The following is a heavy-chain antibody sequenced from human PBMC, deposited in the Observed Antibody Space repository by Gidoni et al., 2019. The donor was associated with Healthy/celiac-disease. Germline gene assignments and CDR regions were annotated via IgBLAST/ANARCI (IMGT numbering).Heavy chain of an antibody. CDR1: GYTFTSYD. Sequence: QVQLVQSGAEVKKPGASVKVSCKASGYTFTSYDINWVRQATGQGLEWMGWMNPNSGNTGYAQKFQGRVTMTRNTSISTAYMELSSLRSEDTAVYYCARGVPYYYGSGTRLNYYYYGMDVWGQGTTVTVSS. J-gene: IGHJ6*02. CDR2: MNPNSGNT. V-gene: IGHV1-8*01. CDR3: ARGVPYYYGSGTRLNYYYYGMDV. D-gene: IGHD3-10*01.